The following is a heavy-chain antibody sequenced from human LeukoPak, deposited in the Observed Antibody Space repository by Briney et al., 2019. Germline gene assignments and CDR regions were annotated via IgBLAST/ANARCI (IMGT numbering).Heavy chain of an antibody. Sequence: SETLSLTCTVSGGSITSSTYYWGWIRQPPGKGLEWIGSIYYTGSTYYNPSLKSRVTISINTSKNQFSLNLTSVTAADTAVYFCARDKIVRAAHDAFDIWGQGTMVTVSS. D-gene: IGHD3-10*01. CDR3: ARDKIVRAAHDAFDI. V-gene: IGHV4-39*07. CDR1: GGSITSSTYY. CDR2: IYYTGST. J-gene: IGHJ3*02.